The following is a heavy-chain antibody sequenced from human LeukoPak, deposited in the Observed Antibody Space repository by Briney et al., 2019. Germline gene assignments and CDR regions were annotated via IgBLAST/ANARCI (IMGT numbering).Heavy chain of an antibody. Sequence: ASVKVSCKASGYTFTGYYMHWVRQTPGQGLEWMGWINPNSGGTNYAQKFQGRVTMTRDTSISTAYMELSRLRSDDTAVYYCARGIYSGYDCIGYWGQGTLVTVSS. D-gene: IGHD5-12*01. V-gene: IGHV1-2*02. CDR1: GYTFTGYY. CDR2: INPNSGGT. J-gene: IGHJ4*02. CDR3: ARGIYSGYDCIGY.